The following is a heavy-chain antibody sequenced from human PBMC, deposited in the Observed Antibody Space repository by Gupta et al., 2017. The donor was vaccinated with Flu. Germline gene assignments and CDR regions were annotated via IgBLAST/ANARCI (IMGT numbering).Heavy chain of an antibody. D-gene: IGHD6-19*01. Sequence: SYAMSWVRQAPGKGLEWVSAISGSGGSTYYADSVKGRFTISRDNSKNTLYLQMNSLRAEDTAVYYCAKNPGGYSSGSNWFDPWGQGTLVTVSS. J-gene: IGHJ5*02. V-gene: IGHV3-23*01. CDR3: AKNPGGYSSGSNWFDP. CDR1: SYA. CDR2: ISGSGGST.